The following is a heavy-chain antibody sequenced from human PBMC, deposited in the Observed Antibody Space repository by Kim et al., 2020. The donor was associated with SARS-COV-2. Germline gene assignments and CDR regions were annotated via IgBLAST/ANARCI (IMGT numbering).Heavy chain of an antibody. CDR2: ISSSSSYI. CDR3: ARDWATIGAACYFDY. J-gene: IGHJ4*02. CDR1: GFTFSSYS. V-gene: IGHV3-21*01. Sequence: GGSLRLSCAASGFTFSSYSMNWVRQAPGKGLEWVSSISSSSSYIYYADSVKGRFTISRDNAKNSLYLQMNSLRAEDTAVYYCARDWATIGAACYFDYWGQGTLVTVSS. D-gene: IGHD5-12*01.